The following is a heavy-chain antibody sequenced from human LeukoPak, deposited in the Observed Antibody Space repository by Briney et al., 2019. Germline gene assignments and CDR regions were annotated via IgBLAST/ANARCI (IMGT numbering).Heavy chain of an antibody. D-gene: IGHD1-7*01. CDR2: INYNGGGT. Sequence: GGSLRLSCAASGFTFSGYAMTWVRQAPGTGLEWVSTINYNGGGTYYADSVEGRFTISRDNSKNTLYLQMNSLRAEDTAIYYCAKEGPHRGTYYLNFDYWGQGTLVTVAS. CDR3: AKEGPHRGTYYLNFDY. CDR1: GFTFSGYA. J-gene: IGHJ4*02. V-gene: IGHV3-23*01.